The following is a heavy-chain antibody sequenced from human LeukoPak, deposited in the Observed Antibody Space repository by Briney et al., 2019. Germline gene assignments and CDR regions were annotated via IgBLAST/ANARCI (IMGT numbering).Heavy chain of an antibody. J-gene: IGHJ4*02. CDR2: INHSGST. V-gene: IGHV4-34*01. CDR1: GGSFSGYY. CDR3: ARGTLKSPTRPRDY. Sequence: SETLSLTCAVYGGSFSGYYWGWIRQPPGKGLEWIGEINHSGSTNYNPSLKSRVTISVDTSKNQFSLKLTSVTAADTAVYYCARGTLKSPTRPRDYWGQGNLVTVSS.